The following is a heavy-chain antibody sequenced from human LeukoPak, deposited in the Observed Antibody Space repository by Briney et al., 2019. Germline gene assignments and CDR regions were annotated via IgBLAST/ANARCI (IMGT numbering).Heavy chain of an antibody. CDR2: ISSSSGDI. J-gene: IGHJ6*02. CDR1: GFTFSSDS. CDR3: ARKGVYYYGMDV. V-gene: IGHV3-21*01. Sequence: PGGSLRLSWAASGFTFSSDSMNWVRQGPGKGVEWVSSISSSSGDIYYAYSVKGRCTISRDNAKTSLYLQMNSLRAEDTAVYYCARKGVYYYGMDVWGQGTTVTVSS.